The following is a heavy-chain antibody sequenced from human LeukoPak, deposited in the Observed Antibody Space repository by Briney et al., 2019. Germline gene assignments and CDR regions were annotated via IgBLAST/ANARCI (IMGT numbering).Heavy chain of an antibody. Sequence: GASVKDSCKASGYTITNNWIHWVRQAPGQGLEWMGAINPSGTGTSYGQKFQGRITMSRDTSTSTVYIELSSLRSEDTAFYYCATDHSMADTAWWFDPWGQGTLVTVSS. V-gene: IGHV1-46*01. J-gene: IGHJ5*02. CDR2: INPSGTGT. CDR1: GYTITNNW. D-gene: IGHD5-24*01. CDR3: ATDHSMADTAWWFDP.